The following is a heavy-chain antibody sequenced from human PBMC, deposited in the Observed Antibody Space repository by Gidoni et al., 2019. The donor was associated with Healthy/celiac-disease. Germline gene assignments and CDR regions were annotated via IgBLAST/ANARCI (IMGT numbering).Heavy chain of an antibody. CDR3: ARRRGIAARPSYYGMDV. CDR1: GYSFTSYW. J-gene: IGHJ6*02. CDR2: IYPGDSDT. V-gene: IGHV5-51*01. Sequence: EVQLVQSGAEVKTPGESLKISCKGSGYSFTSYWIGWVRQMPGKGLEWMGIIYPGDSDTRYSPSFQGQVTISADKSISTAYLQWSSLKASDTAMYYCARRRGIAARPSYYGMDVWGQGTTVTVSS. D-gene: IGHD6-6*01.